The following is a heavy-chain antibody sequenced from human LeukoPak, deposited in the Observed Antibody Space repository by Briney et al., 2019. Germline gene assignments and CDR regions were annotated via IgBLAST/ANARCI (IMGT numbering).Heavy chain of an antibody. J-gene: IGHJ6*03. CDR1: GGTFSSYA. V-gene: IGHV1-69*05. D-gene: IGHD2-21*02. Sequence: AASVKVSCKASGGTFSSYAISWVRQAPGQGLEWMGGIIPIFGTANYAQKVQGRVTITTDESTSTAYMELSSLRSEDTAVYYCARAYCGGDCYPPIDYYYYMDVWGKGTTVTVSS. CDR2: IIPIFGTA. CDR3: ARAYCGGDCYPPIDYYYYMDV.